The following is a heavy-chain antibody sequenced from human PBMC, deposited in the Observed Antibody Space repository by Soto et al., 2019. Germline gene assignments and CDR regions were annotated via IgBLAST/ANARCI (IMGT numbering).Heavy chain of an antibody. V-gene: IGHV3-74*01. Sequence: EVQLVESGGGLVQPGGSLRLSCAASGFTFSSYWMHWVRQAPGKGLVWVSRVSGDGSTTAYADSVKGRFTISRDNAKNTLFLRMNSLSAEDTAVYYCASLDLNYDGWGQGTLVTVSS. J-gene: IGHJ4*02. CDR3: ASLDLNYDG. CDR2: VSGDGSTT. CDR1: GFTFSSYW. D-gene: IGHD1-7*01.